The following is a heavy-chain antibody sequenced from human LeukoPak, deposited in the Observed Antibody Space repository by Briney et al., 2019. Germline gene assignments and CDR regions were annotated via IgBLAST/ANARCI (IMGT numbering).Heavy chain of an antibody. Sequence: SETLSLTCTVSGGSISSSSYYWGWIRQPPGKGLEWIGSIYYSGSTYYNPSLKSRVTISVDTSKNQFSLKLSSVTAADTAVYYCARGDSDWFDPWGQGTLVTVSS. J-gene: IGHJ5*02. D-gene: IGHD3-10*01. CDR1: GGSISSSSYY. CDR2: IYYSGST. V-gene: IGHV4-39*01. CDR3: ARGDSDWFDP.